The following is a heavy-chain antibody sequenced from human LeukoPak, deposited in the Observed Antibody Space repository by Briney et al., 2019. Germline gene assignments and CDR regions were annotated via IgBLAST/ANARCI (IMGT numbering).Heavy chain of an antibody. D-gene: IGHD3-10*01. CDR2: INPNSGGT. CDR3: ARGAYGSGSYSSNWFDP. CDR1: GYTFTGYY. Sequence: ASVKVSCKASGYTFTGYYMHWVRQAPGQGLEWMGRINPNSGGTNYAQKFQGRVTMTRDTSISTAYMELSRLRSDDTAVYYCARGAYGSGSYSSNWFDPWGQGTLVTVSS. V-gene: IGHV1-2*06. J-gene: IGHJ5*02.